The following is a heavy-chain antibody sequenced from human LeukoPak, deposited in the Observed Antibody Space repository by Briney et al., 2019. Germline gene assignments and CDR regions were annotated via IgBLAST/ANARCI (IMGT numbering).Heavy chain of an antibody. D-gene: IGHD3-22*01. CDR2: IYYSGST. Sequence: SETLSLTCTVSGGSISSSSYYWGWIRQPPGKGLEWIGSIYYSGSTYYNPSLKSRVTISVDTSKNQFSLKLSSVTAADTAVYYCAREKTYYYDSSGYLASYYFDYWGQGTLVTVSS. J-gene: IGHJ4*02. V-gene: IGHV4-39*07. CDR3: AREKTYYYDSSGYLASYYFDY. CDR1: GGSISSSSYY.